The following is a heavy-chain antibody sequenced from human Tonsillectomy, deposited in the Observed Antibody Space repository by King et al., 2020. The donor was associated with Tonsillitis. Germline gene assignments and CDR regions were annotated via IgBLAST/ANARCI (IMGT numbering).Heavy chain of an antibody. Sequence: VQLVESGGGVVQPGRSLRLSCAASGFTFSTYAMHWVRQAPGKGLEWVAVISYDGSNKYYADSVKGRFTISRDNSKNTLYLQMNSLRAEDTAVYYCAKGGYSTVDWFDPWGQGTLVTVSS. D-gene: IGHD4-23*01. V-gene: IGHV3-30*18. CDR1: GFTFSTYA. J-gene: IGHJ5*02. CDR3: AKGGYSTVDWFDP. CDR2: ISYDGSNK.